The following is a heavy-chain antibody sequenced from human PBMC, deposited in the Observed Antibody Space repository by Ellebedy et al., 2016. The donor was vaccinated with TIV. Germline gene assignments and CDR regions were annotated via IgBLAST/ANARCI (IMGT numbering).Heavy chain of an antibody. CDR2: ISAYNGNT. D-gene: IGHD3-10*01. V-gene: IGHV1-18*01. J-gene: IGHJ4*02. CDR3: ARGWITMVRGVTADFDY. CDR1: GYTFTNYG. Sequence: ASVKVSCXTSGYTFTNYGISWVRQAPGQGLEWMGWISAYNGNTDYAQKLQGRVTMTTDTSTSTAYMELRSLRSDDTAVYYCARGWITMVRGVTADFDYWGQGTLVTVSS.